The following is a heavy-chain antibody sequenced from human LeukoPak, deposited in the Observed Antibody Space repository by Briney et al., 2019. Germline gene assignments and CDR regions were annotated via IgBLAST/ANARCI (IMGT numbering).Heavy chain of an antibody. CDR2: IIPILGIA. CDR1: GGTFSSYT. V-gene: IGHV1-69*02. J-gene: IGHJ6*04. CDR3: ARVGPSPYYDFWSGILDV. D-gene: IGHD3-3*01. Sequence: SVKVSCKASGGTFSSYTISWVRQAPGQGLEWMGRIIPILGIANYAQKLQGRVTITADKSTSTAYMELSSLRSEDTAVYYCARVGPSPYYDFWSGILDVWGKGTTVTVSS.